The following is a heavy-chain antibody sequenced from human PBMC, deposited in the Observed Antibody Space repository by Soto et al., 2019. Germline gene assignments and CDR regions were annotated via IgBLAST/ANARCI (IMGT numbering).Heavy chain of an antibody. Sequence: GGPLRLSCAASGFTVGNKYMSWVRKAPGKGLEWVSLIQSGGPTYYADSVKGRFTISRDTSENTVHLQMDSLRAEDTAVYYCARDDVLCDGGRCYGVPLDVCGKGTTVTVSS. CDR2: IQSGGPT. CDR1: GFTVGNKY. V-gene: IGHV3-66*01. D-gene: IGHD2-15*01. J-gene: IGHJ6*03. CDR3: ARDDVLCDGGRCYGVPLDV.